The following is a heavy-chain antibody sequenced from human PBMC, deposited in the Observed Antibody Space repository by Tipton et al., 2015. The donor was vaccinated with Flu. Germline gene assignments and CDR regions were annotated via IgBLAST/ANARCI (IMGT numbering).Heavy chain of an antibody. CDR3: ARQGGQWLAYNCFDP. D-gene: IGHD6-19*01. Sequence: QSGPEVKKPGESLKISCKGSGYSFTSYWIGWVRQMPGKGLEWMGIIYPGDSDTRYSPSFQGQVTISADKSISTAYLQWSSLKASDTAMYYCARQGGQWLAYNCFDPWGQGTLVTVSS. J-gene: IGHJ5*02. CDR1: GYSFTSYW. CDR2: IYPGDSDT. V-gene: IGHV5-51*01.